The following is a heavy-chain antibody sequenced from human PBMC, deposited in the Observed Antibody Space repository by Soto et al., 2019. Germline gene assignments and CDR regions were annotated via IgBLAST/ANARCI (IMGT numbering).Heavy chain of an antibody. D-gene: IGHD3-3*01. CDR1: GGSISSYY. V-gene: IGHV4-59*01. Sequence: PSETLSLTCTASGGSISSYYWSWIRQPPGKGLEWIGYIYYSGSTNYNPSLKSRVTISVDTSKNQFSLKLSSVTAADTAVYYCARFTYYDFWSGYYIPDYWGQGTLVTVSS. J-gene: IGHJ4*02. CDR3: ARFTYYDFWSGYYIPDY. CDR2: IYYSGST.